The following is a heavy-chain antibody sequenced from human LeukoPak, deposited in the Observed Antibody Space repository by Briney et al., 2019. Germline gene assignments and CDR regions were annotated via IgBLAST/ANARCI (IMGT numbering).Heavy chain of an antibody. CDR2: ISSSSSYI. CDR1: GFTFSSYS. V-gene: IGHV3-21*01. D-gene: IGHD6-19*01. CDR3: ARDPGFIAVAGPLDY. J-gene: IGHJ4*02. Sequence: GGSLRLSCAASGFTFSSYSMNWVRQAPGKGLEWVSSISSSSSYIYYADSVKGRFTISRDNAKNSLYLQMNSLRAEDTAVYYCARDPGFIAVAGPLDYWGQGTLVTVSS.